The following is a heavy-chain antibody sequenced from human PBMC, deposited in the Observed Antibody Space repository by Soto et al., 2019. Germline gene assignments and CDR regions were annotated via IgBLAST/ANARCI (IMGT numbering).Heavy chain of an antibody. CDR3: SRVAVFVVTTPPDF. CDR1: GYKFNSYY. D-gene: IGHD2-21*01. V-gene: IGHV1-2*02. J-gene: IGHJ4*02. CDR2: INVITGGT. Sequence: QVQLLQSGAEVKKPGASVKVSCKASGYKFNSYYIHWVRQAPGQGLEWMGWINVITGGTNSAKKFLVRVTMTRDSSMDTAYMELTSLRPDDTAVYYCSRVAVFVVTTPPDFWGQGTLVAFSS.